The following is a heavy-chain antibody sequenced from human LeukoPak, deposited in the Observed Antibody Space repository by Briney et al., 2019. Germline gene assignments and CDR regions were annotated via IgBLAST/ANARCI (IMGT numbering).Heavy chain of an antibody. CDR2: ISGSGGST. CDR3: APSSGHSTLIDY. D-gene: IGHD3-22*01. Sequence: GGSLRLSCAASGFTFSSYAMSWVRQAPGKGLEWVSAISGSGGSTYYADSVNGRFTISRDNSKNTLYLQMNSLRAEDTAVYYCAPSSGHSTLIDYWGQGTLVTVSS. CDR1: GFTFSSYA. J-gene: IGHJ4*02. V-gene: IGHV3-23*01.